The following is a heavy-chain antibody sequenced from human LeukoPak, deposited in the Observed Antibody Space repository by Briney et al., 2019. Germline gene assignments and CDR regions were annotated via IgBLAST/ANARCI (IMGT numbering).Heavy chain of an antibody. V-gene: IGHV1-2*02. CDR1: GYTFTGYY. Sequence: GASVKVSCKASGYTFTGYYMHWVRQAPGQGLEWMGWINPNSGGTNYAQKFQGRVTMTRDTSISTAYMELSRLRSDDTAVYYCARPGPDTAMASVSWFDPRGQGTLVTVSS. J-gene: IGHJ5*02. CDR3: ARPGPDTAMASVSWFDP. D-gene: IGHD5-18*01. CDR2: INPNSGGT.